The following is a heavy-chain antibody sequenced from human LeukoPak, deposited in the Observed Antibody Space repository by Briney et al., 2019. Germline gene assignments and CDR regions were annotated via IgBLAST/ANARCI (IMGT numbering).Heavy chain of an antibody. CDR3: AKDLRGISGYYSYDAFDI. V-gene: IGHV3-23*01. CDR1: GFTFSSYA. D-gene: IGHD3-22*01. CDR2: ISGSGGIT. J-gene: IGHJ3*02. Sequence: PGGSLRLSCAASGFTFSSYAMSWVRQAPGKGLEWVSAISGSGGITKYADSVKGRFTISRDNSKNTLYLQMNSLRAEDTAVYYCAKDLRGISGYYSYDAFDIWGQGTMVTVSS.